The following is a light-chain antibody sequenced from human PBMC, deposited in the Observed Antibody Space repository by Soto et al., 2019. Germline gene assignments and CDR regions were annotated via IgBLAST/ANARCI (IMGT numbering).Light chain of an antibody. V-gene: IGLV2-14*01. CDR1: SSDIGSNNY. J-gene: IGLJ3*02. CDR3: SSYTTTTRL. Sequence: QSALTQPASVSGSPGQSITISCTGTSSDIGSNNYVSWFQQRPGKAPTLIIYEVSNRPSGVSTHFSGSKSGNTASLTISGLMPADAAEYHCSSYTTTTRLFGGGTKLTVL. CDR2: EVS.